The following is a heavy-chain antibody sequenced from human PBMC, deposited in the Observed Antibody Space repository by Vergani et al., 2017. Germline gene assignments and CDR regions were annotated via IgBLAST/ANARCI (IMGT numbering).Heavy chain of an antibody. Sequence: QVQLVQSGAEVKKPGASVKVSCKASGYTFTGNYMHWVRQAPGQGLEWMGIINPSGSSTSYAQKFQGRVTMTMDTCTSTVYMEVSSLRSEDTAVYYCAREGALQPGAFDIWGQGTMVTVSS. J-gene: IGHJ3*02. CDR1: GYTFTGNY. CDR2: INPSGSST. D-gene: IGHD1-1*01. V-gene: IGHV1-46*01. CDR3: AREGALQPGAFDI.